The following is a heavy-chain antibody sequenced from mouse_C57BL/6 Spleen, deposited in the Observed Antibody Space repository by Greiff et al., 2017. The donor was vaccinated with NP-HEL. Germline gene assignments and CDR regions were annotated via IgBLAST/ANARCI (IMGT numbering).Heavy chain of an antibody. J-gene: IGHJ4*01. CDR1: GFTFSSYA. Sequence: EVQLVESGEGLVKPGGSLKLSCAASGFTFSSYAMSWVRQTPEQRLEWVAYISSGGDSIYYTDTVKGRFTISRDNARNTLYLKMSRLKSEDTAMYYCTKDGYCYAMDYWGQGTSVTVSS. CDR3: TKDGYCYAMDY. V-gene: IGHV5-9-1*02. CDR2: ISSGGDSI. D-gene: IGHD2-3*01.